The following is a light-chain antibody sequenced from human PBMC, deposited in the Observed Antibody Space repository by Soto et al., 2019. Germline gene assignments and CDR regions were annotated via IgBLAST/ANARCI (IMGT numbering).Light chain of an antibody. J-gene: IGKJ1*01. CDR3: QQYNNWPPWT. V-gene: IGKV3-15*01. Sequence: EIVVTQSPATLSVAPGERATLAGRASQSVSSNLAWYQQKPGRAPRLLIYGASTRATGIPARFSGSGSGTEFTLTISSLQFEDFAVYYCQQYNNWPPWTFGQGTKVDI. CDR1: QSVSSN. CDR2: GAS.